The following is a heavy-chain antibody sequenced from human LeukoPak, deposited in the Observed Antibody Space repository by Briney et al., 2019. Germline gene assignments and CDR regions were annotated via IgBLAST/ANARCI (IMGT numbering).Heavy chain of an antibody. CDR1: GFIFSSYA. CDR2: ISGSGGRT. Sequence: GGSLRLSCAASGFIFSSYAMSWVRQAPGKGLEWVSAISGSGGRTYHADSVKGRFTISRDNSKNTLYPQMNSLRAEDTAVYYCAKSKEDCCGSFDPWGQGTLVTVSS. CDR3: AKSKEDCCGSFDP. J-gene: IGHJ5*02. D-gene: IGHD2-15*01. V-gene: IGHV3-23*01.